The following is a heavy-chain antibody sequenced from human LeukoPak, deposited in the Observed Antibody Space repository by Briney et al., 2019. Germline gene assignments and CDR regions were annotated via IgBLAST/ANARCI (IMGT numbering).Heavy chain of an antibody. CDR1: GYTFTGYY. V-gene: IGHV1-2*02. Sequence: ASVKVSCKASGYTFTGYYIHWVRQAPGQRLEWMGWMNPNSGGTNYAQKFQCRLTVTRDTSISTAYMELSNLRPDDTAVYYCARGGRLGATETFDYWGRGSLVTVSS. J-gene: IGHJ4*02. D-gene: IGHD1-26*01. CDR3: ARGGRLGATETFDY. CDR2: MNPNSGGT.